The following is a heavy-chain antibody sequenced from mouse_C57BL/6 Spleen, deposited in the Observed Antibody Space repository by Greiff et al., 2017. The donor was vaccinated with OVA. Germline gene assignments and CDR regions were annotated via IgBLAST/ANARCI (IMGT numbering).Heavy chain of an antibody. CDR3: ARENYDYAWFAY. V-gene: IGHV5-4*01. CDR2: ISDGGSYT. CDR1: GFTFRSSA. D-gene: IGHD2-4*01. J-gene: IGHJ3*01. Sequence: EVMLVESGGGLVKPGGSLKLSCAASGFTFRSSAMSWVRQTPEKRLEWVATISDGGSYTYYPDNVKGRFTLSSDNAKNNLYLQMSHLKSEDTAMYYCARENYDYAWFAYWGQGTLVTVSA.